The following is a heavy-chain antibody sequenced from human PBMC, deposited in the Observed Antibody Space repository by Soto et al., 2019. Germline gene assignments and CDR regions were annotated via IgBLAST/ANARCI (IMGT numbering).Heavy chain of an antibody. V-gene: IGHV2-5*05. CDR2: IYWDDDE. D-gene: IGHD3-10*01. Sequence: ITLKESGPTLVKPTQTLTLTCTFSGFSLNTGGVGVGWVRQPRGKAMELLALIYWDDDERYGPSLRSRLNITKDTINNQVVLTMTNMDPEDTATYYCVRNWRYYGGDYYYGMDAWGQGTTVTVSS. CDR1: GFSLNTGGVG. J-gene: IGHJ6*02. CDR3: VRNWRYYGGDYYYGMDA.